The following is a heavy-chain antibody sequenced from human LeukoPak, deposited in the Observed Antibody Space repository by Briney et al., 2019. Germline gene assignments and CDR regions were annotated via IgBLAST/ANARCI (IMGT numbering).Heavy chain of an antibody. D-gene: IGHD6-13*01. V-gene: IGHV3-23*01. Sequence: GGSLRLSCAASGLTFSDYAMSWVRQARGKGLEWVSSIGGDGAGTYYADSVKGRFIISRDNSKSTVFLQMNSLTAEDTALYFCAKDRLPRGAPGRGEYHNWFDPWGQGTLVTVSS. J-gene: IGHJ5*02. CDR3: AKDRLPRGAPGRGEYHNWFDP. CDR2: IGGDGAGT. CDR1: GLTFSDYA.